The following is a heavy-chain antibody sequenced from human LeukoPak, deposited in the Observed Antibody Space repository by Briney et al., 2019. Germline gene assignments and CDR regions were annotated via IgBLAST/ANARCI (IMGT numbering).Heavy chain of an antibody. CDR2: ISAYNGNT. CDR1: GYTFTSYG. Sequence: ASVKVSCKASGYTFTSYGISWVRQAPGQGLEWMGWISAYNGNTNYAQKLQGRVTMTTDTSTSTAYMELRSLRSDDAAVYYCARASGAYGDYPPTIDYWGQGTLVTVSS. J-gene: IGHJ4*02. D-gene: IGHD4-17*01. V-gene: IGHV1-18*04. CDR3: ARASGAYGDYPPTIDY.